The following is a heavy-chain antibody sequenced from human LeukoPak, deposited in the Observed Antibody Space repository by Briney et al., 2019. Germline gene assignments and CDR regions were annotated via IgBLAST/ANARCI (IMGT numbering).Heavy chain of an antibody. Sequence: GASLRLSCAASGFTFSDYYMSWIRQAPGKGLEWVSYISSSGSTIYYADSVKGRFTISRDNAKNSLYLQMNSLRAEDTAVYYCARWYEAAAGTNPFYYYYGMDVWGQGTTVTVSS. CDR3: ARWYEAAAGTNPFYYYYGMDV. CDR1: GFTFSDYY. D-gene: IGHD6-13*01. J-gene: IGHJ6*02. V-gene: IGHV3-11*01. CDR2: ISSSGSTI.